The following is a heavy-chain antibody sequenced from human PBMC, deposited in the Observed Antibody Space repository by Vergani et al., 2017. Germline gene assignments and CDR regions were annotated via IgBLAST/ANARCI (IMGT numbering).Heavy chain of an antibody. Sequence: QVQLQESGPGLVRPSEPLSLTCTVSAYSISSVFFWGWIRQPPGKGLEWIGSMVYTGLAYYSPSFKTRVTISVDTPKNHFSLKLSSVNAADAAVYYCVRDKTYYDTLVGYGGYCFDSWGQGALVTVS. D-gene: IGHD3-9*01. CDR2: MVYTGLA. CDR3: VRDKTYYDTLVGYGGYCFDS. CDR1: AYSISSVFF. J-gene: IGHJ4*02. V-gene: IGHV4-38-2*02.